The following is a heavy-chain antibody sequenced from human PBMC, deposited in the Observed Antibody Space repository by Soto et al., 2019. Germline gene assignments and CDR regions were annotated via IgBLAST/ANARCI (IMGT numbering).Heavy chain of an antibody. D-gene: IGHD2-2*01. CDR2: IDPSDSYT. CDR1: GYSFTSYW. CDR3: ARNRVVPAARDYYYYGMDV. Sequence: LGESLKISCKGSGYSFTSYWISWVRQMPGKGLEWMGRIDPSDSYTNYSPSFQGHVTISADKSISTAYLQWSSLKASDTAMYYCARNRVVPAARDYYYYGMDVWGQGTTVTVSS. V-gene: IGHV5-10-1*01. J-gene: IGHJ6*02.